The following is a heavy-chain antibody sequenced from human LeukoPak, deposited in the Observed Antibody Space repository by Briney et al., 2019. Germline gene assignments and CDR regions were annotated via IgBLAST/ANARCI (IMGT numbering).Heavy chain of an antibody. CDR2: INPNSGGT. CDR3: ARGLGITIFGVVNQRNYGMDV. V-gene: IGHV1-2*04. CDR1: GYTFTGYY. J-gene: IGHJ6*02. Sequence: ASVTVSCTASGYTFTGYYMHWVRQAPGQGLEWMGWINPNSGGTNYAQKSQGWVTMTRDTSISTAYMELSGLRSDDTAVYYCARGLGITIFGVVNQRNYGMDVWGQGTTVTVSS. D-gene: IGHD3-3*01.